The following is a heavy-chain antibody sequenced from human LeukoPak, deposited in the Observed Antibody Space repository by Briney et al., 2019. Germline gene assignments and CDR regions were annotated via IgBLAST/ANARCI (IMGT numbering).Heavy chain of an antibody. D-gene: IGHD5-18*01. CDR1: GFAFSDYA. Sequence: GGSLRLSCAASGFAFSDYAMSWVRQAPGKGLEWVAGISDSGRATYYTDPVRGRFTISRDISKNMVYLQLNNLRAEDTALYFCARHDSFIPYWGQGTLVSVSS. CDR2: ISDSGRAT. CDR3: ARHDSFIPY. J-gene: IGHJ4*02. V-gene: IGHV3-23*01.